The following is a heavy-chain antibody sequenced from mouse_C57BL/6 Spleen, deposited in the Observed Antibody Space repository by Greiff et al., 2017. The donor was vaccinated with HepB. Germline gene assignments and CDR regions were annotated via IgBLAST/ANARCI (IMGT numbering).Heavy chain of an antibody. CDR2: IDPNSGGT. J-gene: IGHJ4*01. D-gene: IGHD1-1*01. CDR1: GYTFTSYW. V-gene: IGHV1-72*01. CDR3: AREGRDYYGSSPYYAMDY. Sequence: VQLQQPGAELVKPGASVKLSCKASGYTFTSYWMHWVKQRPGRGLEWIGRIDPNSGGTKYNEKFKSKATLTVDKPSSTAYMQLSSLTSEDSAVYYCAREGRDYYGSSPYYAMDYWGQGTSVTVSS.